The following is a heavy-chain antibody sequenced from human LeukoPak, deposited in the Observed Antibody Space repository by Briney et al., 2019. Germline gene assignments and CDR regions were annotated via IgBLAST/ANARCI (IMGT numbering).Heavy chain of an antibody. D-gene: IGHD5-18*01. J-gene: IGHJ4*02. CDR2: ISGSGGGT. Sequence: GGSLRLSCAASGFTFNSYAMSWVRQAPEKGLEGVATISGSGGGTYYADSVKGRFTISRDNAKNSLYLQMNSLRDEDTAVYYCARGALDVAMASYWGQGTLVTVSS. CDR3: ARGALDVAMASY. V-gene: IGHV3-23*01. CDR1: GFTFNSYA.